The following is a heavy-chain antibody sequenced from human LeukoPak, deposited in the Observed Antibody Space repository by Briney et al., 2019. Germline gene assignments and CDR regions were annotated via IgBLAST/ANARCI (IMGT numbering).Heavy chain of an antibody. CDR2: ISGSGGIT. V-gene: IGHV3-23*01. J-gene: IGHJ4*02. CDR1: GFNFRSYA. D-gene: IGHD3-22*01. Sequence: PGGSLRLSCAASGFNFRSYAVSWVRQAPGKGLEWVSGISGSGGITYYAESMRGRSTISRDNSRNTLYLQMNSLRAEDTVVYYCAKVPTDYENSGPVDWGQGTLVAVSS. CDR3: AKVPTDYENSGPVD.